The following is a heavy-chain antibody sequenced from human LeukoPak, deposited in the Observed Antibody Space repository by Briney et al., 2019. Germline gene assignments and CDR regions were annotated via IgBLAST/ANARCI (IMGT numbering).Heavy chain of an antibody. CDR3: ARDLVGYDFWSGYLDY. CDR1: GYTFTSYG. J-gene: IGHJ4*02. CDR2: IIPIFGTA. V-gene: IGHV1-69*13. Sequence: ASVKVSCKASGYTFTSYGISWVRQAPGQGLEWMGGIIPIFGTANYAQKFQGRVTITADESTSTAYMELSSLRSEDTAVYYCARDLVGYDFWSGYLDYWGQGTLVTVSS. D-gene: IGHD3-3*01.